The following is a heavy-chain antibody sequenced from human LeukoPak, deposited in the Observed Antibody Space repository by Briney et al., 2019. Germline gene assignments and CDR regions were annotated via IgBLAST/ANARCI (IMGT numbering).Heavy chain of an antibody. D-gene: IGHD2-15*01. CDR1: GYTFTGYY. J-gene: IGHJ4*02. V-gene: IGHV1-2*02. CDR3: ARGYCSGGSCYFFC. Sequence: GASVKVSCKASGYTFTGYYMHWVRQAPGQGLEWMGWINPNSGGTNYAQKFQGRVTMTGDTSISTAYMELSRLRSDDTAVYYCARGYCSGGSCYFFCWGQGTLVTVSS. CDR2: INPNSGGT.